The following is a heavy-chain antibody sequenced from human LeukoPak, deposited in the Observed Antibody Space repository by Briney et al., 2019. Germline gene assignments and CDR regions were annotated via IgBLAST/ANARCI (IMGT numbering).Heavy chain of an antibody. CDR2: ISSSGSTI. Sequence: GGSLRLSCAASGFSASTNYMSWIRQAPGKGLEWVSYISSSGSTIYYADSVKGRFTISRDNAKNSLYLQMNSLRAEDTAVYYCARWYDDFWSGHSGYFDYWGQGTLVTVSS. D-gene: IGHD3-3*01. CDR1: GFSASTNY. V-gene: IGHV3-11*04. J-gene: IGHJ4*02. CDR3: ARWYDDFWSGHSGYFDY.